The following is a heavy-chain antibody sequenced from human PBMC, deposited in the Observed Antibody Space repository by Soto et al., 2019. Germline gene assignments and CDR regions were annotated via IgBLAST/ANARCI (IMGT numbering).Heavy chain of an antibody. CDR1: GGSISSYY. D-gene: IGHD5-18*01. CDR3: ARSRTIQLWLDY. V-gene: IGHV4-59*01. Sequence: SETLSLTCTVSGGSISSYYWSWIRQPPGKGLEWIGYIYYSGSTSYNPSLKSRVTISVDTSKNQFSLKLSSVTAADTAVYYCARSRTIQLWLDYWGQGTLVTVSS. J-gene: IGHJ4*02. CDR2: IYYSGST.